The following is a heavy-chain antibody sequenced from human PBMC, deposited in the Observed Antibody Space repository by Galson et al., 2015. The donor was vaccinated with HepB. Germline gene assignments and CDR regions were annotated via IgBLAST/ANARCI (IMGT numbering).Heavy chain of an antibody. Sequence: SLRLSCAASGSTFNSYAMHWVRQAPGKGLEWVAIISYDASKKYYADSVKGRFTISRDNSKNTLYVQMNSLRAEDTAVYYCARDSSTGTSWDYFDHWGQGTLVTVSS. CDR2: ISYDASKK. CDR3: ARDSSTGTSWDYFDH. J-gene: IGHJ4*02. D-gene: IGHD1-1*01. CDR1: GSTFNSYA. V-gene: IGHV3-30*04.